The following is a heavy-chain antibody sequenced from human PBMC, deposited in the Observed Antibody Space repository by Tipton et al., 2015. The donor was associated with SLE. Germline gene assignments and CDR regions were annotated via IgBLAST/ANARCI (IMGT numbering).Heavy chain of an antibody. CDR2: ISTYNGNT. J-gene: IGHJ4*02. Sequence: QSGPEVKKPGASVRVSCKASGYTFTTYGISWVRQAPGQGLEWMGWISTYNGNTNYAQKLQGRVTMTSDTSTSTAYMELRSLRSDDTAIYYGARVRVDTAMGVFDFWGQGTLVTVSS. CDR3: ARVRVDTAMGVFDF. D-gene: IGHD5-18*01. CDR1: GYTFTTYG. V-gene: IGHV1-18*01.